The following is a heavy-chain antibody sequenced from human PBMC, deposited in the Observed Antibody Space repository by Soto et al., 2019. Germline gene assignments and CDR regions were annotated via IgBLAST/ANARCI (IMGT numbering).Heavy chain of an antibody. CDR3: ARHVGFGDGCDWRDWFAY. D-gene: IGHD5-12*01. Sequence: SETLSLTCTVSGGSISSSSYYWGWIRQPPGKGLEWIGSIYYSGSTYYNPSLKSRVTISVDTSKNQFSLKLSSVTAADTAVYYCARHVGFGDGCDWRDWFAYWGQGTLVPVSS. CDR1: GGSISSSSYY. V-gene: IGHV4-39*01. J-gene: IGHJ4*02. CDR2: IYYSGST.